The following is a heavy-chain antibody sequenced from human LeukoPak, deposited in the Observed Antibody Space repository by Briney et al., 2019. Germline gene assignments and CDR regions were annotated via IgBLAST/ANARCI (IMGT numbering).Heavy chain of an antibody. Sequence: SETLSLTCAVYGGSFSGYYWSWIRQPPGKGLEWIGEINHSGSTNYNPSLKSRVTISVDTSKNQFSLKLSSVTAADTAVYYCARVRYCSSTSCPWGQGTLVTVSS. V-gene: IGHV4-34*01. CDR3: ARVRYCSSTSCP. CDR1: GGSFSGYY. D-gene: IGHD2-2*01. CDR2: INHSGST. J-gene: IGHJ5*02.